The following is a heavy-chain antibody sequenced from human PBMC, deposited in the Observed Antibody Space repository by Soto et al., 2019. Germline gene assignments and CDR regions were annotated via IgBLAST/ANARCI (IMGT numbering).Heavy chain of an antibody. J-gene: IGHJ4*02. CDR3: ARVYYYDSSGYCDY. CDR1: GYTFTSYG. CDR2: ISAYNGNT. D-gene: IGHD3-22*01. V-gene: IGHV1-18*04. Sequence: ASVKVSCKASGYTFTSYGISWVRQAPGQGLEWMGWISAYNGNTNYAQKLQGRVAMTTDTSTSTAYMELRSLRSDDTAVYYCARVYYYDSSGYCDYWGQGTLVTV.